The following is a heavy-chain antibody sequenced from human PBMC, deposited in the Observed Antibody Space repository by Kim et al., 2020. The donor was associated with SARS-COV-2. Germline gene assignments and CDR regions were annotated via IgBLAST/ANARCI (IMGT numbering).Heavy chain of an antibody. V-gene: IGHV1-3*01. CDR2: INAGNGNT. J-gene: IGHJ4*02. CDR1: GYTFSSYA. Sequence: ASVKVSCKASGYTFSSYAIYWVRQAPGQRLEWTAWINAGNGNTKYSQKFQGRVTISRDTSASTAYMELYSLRSEDTAVYYCARDRGVGFDYWGRGILVTV. CDR3: ARDRGVGFDY. D-gene: IGHD3-10*01.